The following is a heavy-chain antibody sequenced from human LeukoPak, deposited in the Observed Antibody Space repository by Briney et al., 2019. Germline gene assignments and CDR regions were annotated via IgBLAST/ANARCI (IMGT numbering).Heavy chain of an antibody. CDR3: ATDHGSSWDVRGFDP. CDR1: GGSISSHY. D-gene: IGHD6-13*01. Sequence: SETLSLTCTVSGGSISSHYWSWIRQPPGKGLEWIGYIYYSGSTNYNPSLKSRVTISVDTSKNQFSLKLSSVTAADTVVYYSATDHGSSWDVRGFDPWGQGTLVTVSS. CDR2: IYYSGST. J-gene: IGHJ5*02. V-gene: IGHV4-59*11.